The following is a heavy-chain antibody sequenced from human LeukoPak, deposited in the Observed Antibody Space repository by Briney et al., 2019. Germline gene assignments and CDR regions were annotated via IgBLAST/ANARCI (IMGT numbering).Heavy chain of an antibody. V-gene: IGHV4-59*02. Sequence: SETLSLTCTVSGGSVTSYYWSWIRQPPGKGLEWIGHIHFSGSTNYNPSLKSRVTISIDTSKNRFSLNLSSVTAADTAVYYCARARSRWNYFDYWGQGSLVTVSS. CDR3: ARARSRWNYFDY. CDR2: IHFSGST. CDR1: GGSVTSYY. D-gene: IGHD6-19*01. J-gene: IGHJ4*02.